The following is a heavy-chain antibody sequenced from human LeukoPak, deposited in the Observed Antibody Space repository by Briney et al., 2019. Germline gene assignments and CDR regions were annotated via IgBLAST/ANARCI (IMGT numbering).Heavy chain of an antibody. D-gene: IGHD5-12*01. J-gene: IGHJ4*02. CDR2: IRYDGSNK. CDR1: GFTFSSYG. CDR3: AKDGGGGQWLRHNYFDY. V-gene: IGHV3-30*02. Sequence: GGSLRLSCAASGFTFSSYGMHWVRQAPGKGLEWVAFIRYDGSNKYYADSVKGRFTISRDNSKNTLYLQMNSLRAEDTAVYYCAKDGGGGQWLRHNYFDYWGQGTQVTVSS.